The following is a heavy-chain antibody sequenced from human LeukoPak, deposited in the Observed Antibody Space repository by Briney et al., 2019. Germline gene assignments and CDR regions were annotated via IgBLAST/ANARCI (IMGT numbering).Heavy chain of an antibody. D-gene: IGHD3-9*01. Sequence: GGSLRLSCAASGFTFDDYAMHWVRQAPGKGLEWVSLISGDGGSTYYADSVKGRFTISRDNSKNSLYLQMNSLRTEDTALYYCAQDSDYDILTGYIDYWGQGTLVTVSS. CDR1: GFTFDDYA. CDR3: AQDSDYDILTGYIDY. V-gene: IGHV3-43*02. J-gene: IGHJ4*02. CDR2: ISGDGGST.